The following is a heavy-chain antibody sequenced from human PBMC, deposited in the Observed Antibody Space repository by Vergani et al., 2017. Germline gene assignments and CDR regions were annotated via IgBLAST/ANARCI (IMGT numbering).Heavy chain of an antibody. CDR2: IIPIFGTA. Sequence: QVQLVQSGAEVKKPGSSVKVSCKASGGTFSSYAISWVRQAPGQGLEWMGGIIPIFGTANYAQKFQGRVTITADESTSTAYMELSRLRSEDTAVYYCARAPYYYDSSGFPAYYYYGMDVWGQGTTVTVSS. J-gene: IGHJ6*02. D-gene: IGHD3-22*01. V-gene: IGHV1-69*01. CDR1: GGTFSSYA. CDR3: ARAPYYYDSSGFPAYYYYGMDV.